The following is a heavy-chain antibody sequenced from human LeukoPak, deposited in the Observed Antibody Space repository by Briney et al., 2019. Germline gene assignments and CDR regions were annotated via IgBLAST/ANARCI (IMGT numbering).Heavy chain of an antibody. CDR1: GFTFDDYA. D-gene: IGHD6-13*01. Sequence: PGRSLRLSCAASGFTFDDYAMHWVRQAPGKGLEWVSGISWNSGSIGYADSVKGRFTISRDNAKNSLYLQMNSLRAEDTALYYCAKDRAAARSGYFDYWGQGTLVTVSS. CDR2: ISWNSGSI. CDR3: AKDRAAARSGYFDY. J-gene: IGHJ4*02. V-gene: IGHV3-9*01.